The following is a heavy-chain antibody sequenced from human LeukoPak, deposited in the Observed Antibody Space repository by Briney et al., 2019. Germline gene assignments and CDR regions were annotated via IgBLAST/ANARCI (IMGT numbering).Heavy chain of an antibody. CDR3: ARGGYCSCTSCYRGIVVGFDP. D-gene: IGHD2-2*01. CDR1: GGSFSGYY. V-gene: IGHV4-34*01. CDR2: INHSGST. Sequence: SETLSLTCAVYGGSFSGYYWSWIRQPPGKGLEWIGEINHSGSTNYNPSLKSRVTMSVDTSKNQFSLKLSSVTAADTAVYYCARGGYCSCTSCYRGIVVGFDPWGQGTLVTVSS. J-gene: IGHJ5*02.